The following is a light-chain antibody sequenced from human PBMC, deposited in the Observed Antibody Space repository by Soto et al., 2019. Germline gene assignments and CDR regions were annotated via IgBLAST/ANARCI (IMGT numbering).Light chain of an antibody. Sequence: QSALTQPASVSGSPGQSITISCSGTSSNIGGYNVVSWYQQHPGKAPKVIIYEAIKRPSGVSNRFSGSISGTTASLASSGLQSEDEGDYYCAAWDDSLKGYVFGTGTKLTVL. CDR1: SSNIGGYNV. V-gene: IGLV2-14*02. J-gene: IGLJ1*01. CDR3: AAWDDSLKGYV. CDR2: EAI.